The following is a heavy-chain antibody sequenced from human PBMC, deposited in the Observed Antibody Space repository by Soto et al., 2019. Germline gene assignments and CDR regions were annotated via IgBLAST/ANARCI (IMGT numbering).Heavy chain of an antibody. CDR2: IYPSDSYT. CDR3: ASSPRGYCSSTSCRELGNYYGMDV. V-gene: IGHV5-10-1*01. J-gene: IGHJ6*02. CDR1: GYSFTSYW. Sequence: PGESLKISYKGSGYSFTSYWISWVRQMPGKGLEWMGRIYPSDSYTNYSPSFQGHVTISADKSISTAYLQWSSLKASDTAMYYCASSPRGYCSSTSCRELGNYYGMDVWGQGTTVTVSS. D-gene: IGHD2-2*01.